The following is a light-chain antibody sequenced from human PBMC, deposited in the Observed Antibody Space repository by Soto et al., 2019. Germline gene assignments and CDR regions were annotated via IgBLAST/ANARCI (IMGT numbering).Light chain of an antibody. CDR2: LNSDGSH. J-gene: IGLJ2*01. Sequence: QSVLTQSPSASASLGDSVKLTCTLSSGHSSYAIAWHQQQPEKGPRYLMKLNSDGSHIKVDGIPHRFSGSSSGAERYLTISSLQSEAEAAYYCPTWGTGIVVFGGGTKRTVL. V-gene: IGLV4-69*01. CDR1: SGHSSYA. CDR3: PTWGTGIVV.